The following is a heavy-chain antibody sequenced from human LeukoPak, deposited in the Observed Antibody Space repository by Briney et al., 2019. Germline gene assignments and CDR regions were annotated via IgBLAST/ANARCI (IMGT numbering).Heavy chain of an antibody. V-gene: IGHV3-74*01. CDR1: GFTFSSYW. Sequence: PGGSLRLSCAASGFTFSSYWMHWVRQAPGKGLVWVSRINTDGSSTSYADSVKGRFTISRDNAKNTPYLQMNSLRAEDTAVYYCVRDQPYYDFWSGYGYYFDYWGQGTLVTV. CDR2: INTDGSST. CDR3: VRDQPYYDFWSGYGYYFDY. D-gene: IGHD3-3*01. J-gene: IGHJ4*02.